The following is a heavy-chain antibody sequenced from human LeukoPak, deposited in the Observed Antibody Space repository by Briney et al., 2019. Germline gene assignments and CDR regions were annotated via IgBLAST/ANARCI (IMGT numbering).Heavy chain of an antibody. J-gene: IGHJ3*02. V-gene: IGHV3-33*01. Sequence: GGSLRLSCAASGFTFSSYGMHWVRQAPGKGLEWVAVIWYDGSNKYYADSVKGRFTISRDNSKNTLYLQMNSLRAEDTAVYYCARDFSYYDSSGYYDAFDIWGQGTMVTVSS. CDR1: GFTFSSYG. D-gene: IGHD3-22*01. CDR2: IWYDGSNK. CDR3: ARDFSYYDSSGYYDAFDI.